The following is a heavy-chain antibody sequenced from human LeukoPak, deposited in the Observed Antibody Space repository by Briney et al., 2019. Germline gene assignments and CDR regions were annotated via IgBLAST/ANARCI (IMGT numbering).Heavy chain of an antibody. CDR2: INPNSGGT. Sequence: ASVKVSXKXXXXXFTGYYMHWVRQAPGQGLEWMGWINPNSGGTNYAQKFQGRVTMTRDTSISTAYMELSRLRSDDTAVYYCARRTTGTTGTYYFDYWGQGTLVTVSS. D-gene: IGHD1-1*01. CDR3: ARRTTGTTGTYYFDY. CDR1: XXXFTGYY. V-gene: IGHV1-2*02. J-gene: IGHJ4*02.